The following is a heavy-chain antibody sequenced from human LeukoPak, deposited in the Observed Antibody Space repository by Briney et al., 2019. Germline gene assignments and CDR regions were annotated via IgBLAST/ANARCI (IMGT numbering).Heavy chain of an antibody. CDR1: GFPFSKNG. Sequence: GGSLRLPCAASGFPFSKNGMHWVRQAPGKGLVWVSRINSDGSSTSYADSVKGRFTISRDNAKNTLYLQMNSLRAEDTAVYYCASDRVGATPDFDYWGQGTLVTVSS. D-gene: IGHD1-26*01. CDR2: INSDGSST. CDR3: ASDRVGATPDFDY. V-gene: IGHV3-74*01. J-gene: IGHJ4*02.